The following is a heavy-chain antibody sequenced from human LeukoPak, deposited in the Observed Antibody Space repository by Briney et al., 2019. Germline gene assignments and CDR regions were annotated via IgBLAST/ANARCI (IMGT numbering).Heavy chain of an antibody. D-gene: IGHD1-26*01. CDR3: TKSGTAIVGTTAAYYFDY. CDR1: GFTFGDYA. J-gene: IGHJ4*02. V-gene: IGHV3-49*04. CDR2: IRSKAYGGTV. Sequence: GGSLRLSCTASGFTFGDYAMSWVRQAPGKGLEWVGFIRSKAYGGTVEYAASVKGRFTISRDDSKSIAYLQMNSLKTEDTAVYYCTKSGTAIVGTTAAYYFDYWGQGTLVTVSS.